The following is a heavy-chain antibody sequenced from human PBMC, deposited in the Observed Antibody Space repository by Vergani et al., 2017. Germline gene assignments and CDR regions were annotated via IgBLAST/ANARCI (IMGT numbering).Heavy chain of an antibody. CDR1: GFTFSSHG. CDR2: ISYVGSNK. CDR3: ARWGNEKMLDS. D-gene: IGHD1-1*01. J-gene: IGHJ5*01. V-gene: IGHV3-33*01. Sequence: QVQLVESEGGVVQPGRSLTLSCVASGFTFSSHGMHWVRQAPGKGLEWVAVISYVGSNKYYGDSVKGRFTISRDNSKNTLYLQMNSLRVEDTAVYDCARWGNEKMLDSWGQGTLVTVSS.